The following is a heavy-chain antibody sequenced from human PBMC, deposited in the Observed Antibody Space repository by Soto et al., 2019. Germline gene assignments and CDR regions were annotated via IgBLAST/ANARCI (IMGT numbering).Heavy chain of an antibody. Sequence: ASVKVSCKASGYTFTSYDINWVRQATGQGLEWMGWMNPNSGNTGYAQKFQGRVTMTRNTSTSTAYMELSSLRSEDTAVYYCARKVIGWYGWFDPWGQGTLVTVSS. CDR1: GYTFTSYD. CDR3: ARKVIGWYGWFDP. D-gene: IGHD6-19*01. CDR2: MNPNSGNT. V-gene: IGHV1-8*01. J-gene: IGHJ5*02.